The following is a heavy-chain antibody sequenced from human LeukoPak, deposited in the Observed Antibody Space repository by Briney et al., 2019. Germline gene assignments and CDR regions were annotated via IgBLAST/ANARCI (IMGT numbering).Heavy chain of an antibody. CDR2: IYYSGST. D-gene: IGHD1-26*01. J-gene: IGHJ4*02. CDR3: ASPGVGATYYFDY. Sequence: PSETLSLTCTVSGGSISSSSYYWGWIRQPPGKGLEWIGSIYYSGSTHYNPSLKSRVTISVDTSKNQFSLKLSSVTAAGTAVYYCASPGVGATYYFDYWGQGTLVTVSS. CDR1: GGSISSSSYY. V-gene: IGHV4-39*07.